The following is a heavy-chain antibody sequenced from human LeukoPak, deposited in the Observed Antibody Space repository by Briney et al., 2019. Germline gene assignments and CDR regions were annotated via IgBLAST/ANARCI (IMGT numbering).Heavy chain of an antibody. CDR2: ITGSGDTI. CDR1: GFTFSSYE. J-gene: IGHJ3*01. Sequence: GGSLRLSCSASGFTFSSYEMNWVRQAPGKGLEWISYITGSGDTIYYADSVNGRFTISRDNSRNTLYLQMSSLRAEDTAVYFCAKDLILWGQGTVVTVSS. D-gene: IGHD2-8*01. V-gene: IGHV3-48*03. CDR3: AKDLIL.